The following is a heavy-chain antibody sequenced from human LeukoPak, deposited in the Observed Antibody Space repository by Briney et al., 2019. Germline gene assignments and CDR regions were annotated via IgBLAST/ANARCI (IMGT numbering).Heavy chain of an antibody. D-gene: IGHD3-10*01. V-gene: IGHV3-21*04. CDR1: GFTFSSYR. Sequence: GGSLRLSCAASGFTFSSYRMNWVRQAPGKGLEWVSSISSSSSYIYYADSVKGRFTISRDNAKNSLYLQMNSLRAEDTAVYFCARMRVRGVSTFDSWGQGTLVTVSS. CDR2: ISSSSSYI. CDR3: ARMRVRGVSTFDS. J-gene: IGHJ4*02.